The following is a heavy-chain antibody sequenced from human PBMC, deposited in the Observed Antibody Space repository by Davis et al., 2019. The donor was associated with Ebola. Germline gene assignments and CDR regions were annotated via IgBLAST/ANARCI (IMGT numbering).Heavy chain of an antibody. D-gene: IGHD4-23*01. CDR3: TTRGGTVVTPEDYFDY. CDR2: IKSKTDGGTT. CDR1: GFTFSNAW. V-gene: IGHV3-15*07. J-gene: IGHJ4*02. Sequence: GESLKISCATSGFTFSNAWMNWVRQAPGKGLEWVGRIKSKTDGGTTDYAAPVKGRFTISRDDSKNTLYLQMNSLKTEDTTVYYCTTRGGTVVTPEDYFDYLGQGTLVTVSS.